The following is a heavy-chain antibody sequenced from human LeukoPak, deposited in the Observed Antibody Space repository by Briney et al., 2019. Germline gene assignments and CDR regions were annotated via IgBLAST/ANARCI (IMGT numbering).Heavy chain of an antibody. CDR1: GFTFSSYG. CDR2: ISYDGSNE. J-gene: IGHJ4*02. Sequence: GRSLRLSCAASGFTFSSYGMHGVRQAPGKGLEWVAVISYDGSNEYYADSVKGRFTISRDNSKNTLYLQMNSLRAEDTAVYYCAKDSGSYPDLEYWGQGTLVTVSS. CDR3: AKDSGSYPDLEY. V-gene: IGHV3-30*18. D-gene: IGHD1-26*01.